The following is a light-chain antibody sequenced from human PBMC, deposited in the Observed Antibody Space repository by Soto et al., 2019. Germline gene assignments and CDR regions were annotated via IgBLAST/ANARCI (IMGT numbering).Light chain of an antibody. V-gene: IGKV1-39*01. Sequence: IQMTQSPSSLSAFVGDRVTVTCRASQSINIYLNWYQQRPGKAPTLLIYGASSLQSGVASRFSGGGSRTDFTLTISSLQPEDFATYYCQQRFRSPYTFAQGTKLEIK. CDR3: QQRFRSPYT. CDR1: QSINIY. CDR2: GAS. J-gene: IGKJ2*01.